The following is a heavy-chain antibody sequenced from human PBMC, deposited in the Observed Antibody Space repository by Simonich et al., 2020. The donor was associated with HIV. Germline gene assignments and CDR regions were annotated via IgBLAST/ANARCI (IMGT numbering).Heavy chain of an antibody. CDR1: GGSFRGYY. CDR3: ARGFYQRLYYFDY. J-gene: IGHJ4*02. V-gene: IGHV4-34*01. CDR2: INHSGST. Sequence: QVQLQQWGAGLLKPSETLSLTCAVYGGSFRGYYWSWIRQPPGKGLEWIGEINHSGSTNYKPSLKSRVTISVDTSKNQFSLKLSSVTAADTAVYYCARGFYQRLYYFDYWGQGTLVTVSS. D-gene: IGHD2-2*01.